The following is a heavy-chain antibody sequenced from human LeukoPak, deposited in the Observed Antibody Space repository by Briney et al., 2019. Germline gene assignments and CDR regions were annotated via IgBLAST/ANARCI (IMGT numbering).Heavy chain of an antibody. J-gene: IGHJ6*02. CDR3: AKGQALYGSSLYYGMDV. V-gene: IGHV3-23*01. CDR2: ISGSGGST. CDR1: GFTFSSYA. D-gene: IGHD2-2*02. Sequence: GGSLRLSCAASGFTFSSYAMSWVRQAPGKGLEWVSAISGSGGSTYYADSVKGRFTISRDNSKNTLYLQMNSLRAEDTAVYYCAKGQALYGSSLYYGMDVWGQGTTVTVSS.